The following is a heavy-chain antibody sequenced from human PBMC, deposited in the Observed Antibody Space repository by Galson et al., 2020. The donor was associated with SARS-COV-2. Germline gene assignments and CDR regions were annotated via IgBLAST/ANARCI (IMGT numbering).Heavy chain of an antibody. CDR2: TYYRSQWST. CDR1: GDSVSSNSAA. V-gene: IGHV6-1*01. Sequence: SQTLSLTCALSGDSVSSNSAAWNWIRPSPSRGLEWLGRTYYRSQWSTDYAVSVKSRITINPDTSKNQFSLQLNSVTPEDTAIYYCAGRVAGAGSRHIWGQGTMVIVSS. J-gene: IGHJ3*02. CDR3: AGRVAGAGSRHI. D-gene: IGHD6-6*01.